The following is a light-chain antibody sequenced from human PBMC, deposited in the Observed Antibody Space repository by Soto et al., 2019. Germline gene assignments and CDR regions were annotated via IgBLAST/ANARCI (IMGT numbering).Light chain of an antibody. J-gene: IGKJ3*01. CDR3: QQYGSSPDT. CDR1: QSVSSSY. CDR2: GAS. V-gene: IGKV3-20*01. Sequence: EIVLTQSPGTLSLSPGERATLSCRASQSVSSSYLAWYQQKPGQAPRLLIYGASSRATGIPDRFSGSGSGTVFALTISRLEPEDFAVYYCQQYGSSPDTFGPGTKVDIK.